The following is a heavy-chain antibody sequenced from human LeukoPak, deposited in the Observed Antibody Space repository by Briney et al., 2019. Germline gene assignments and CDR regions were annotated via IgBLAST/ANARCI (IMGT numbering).Heavy chain of an antibody. D-gene: IGHD3-3*01. CDR1: GFTFSTYA. CDR3: VKGGQRYDFWRFDY. Sequence: GGSLRLSCVASGFTFSTYAMSWVRQPPGKGLEWVSSISGSGGSTYYAEFVKGRSTISRDNSKNTLYLQMNSLRAEHTAVYYCVKGGQRYDFWRFDYWGQGTLVSVSS. CDR2: ISGSGGST. V-gene: IGHV3-23*01. J-gene: IGHJ4*02.